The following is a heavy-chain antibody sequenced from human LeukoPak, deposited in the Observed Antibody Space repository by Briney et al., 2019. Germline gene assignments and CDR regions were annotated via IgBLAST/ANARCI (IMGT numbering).Heavy chain of an antibody. CDR2: ISDSSSYI. Sequence: GGSLRLSCAASGFTFSSYTMNWVRQAPGKGLEWVSSISDSSSYIYYADSVKGRFTISRDNAKNSLYLQMNSLSAEDTAVYYCGRDSWFSSGRNYIDVWGKGTTVTVSS. CDR1: GFTFSSYT. D-gene: IGHD3-22*01. V-gene: IGHV3-21*01. CDR3: GRDSWFSSGRNYIDV. J-gene: IGHJ6*03.